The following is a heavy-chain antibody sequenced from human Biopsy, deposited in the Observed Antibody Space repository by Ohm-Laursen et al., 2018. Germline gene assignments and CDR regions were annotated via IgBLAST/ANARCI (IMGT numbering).Heavy chain of an antibody. V-gene: IGHV1-69*06. CDR1: GGTFTNHA. Sequence: SVKVSCKASGGTFTNHAVGWVRQAPGHGLEWVGSSIPLFNTANYADKFQGRVTLTADKTTTTAYMELNSLRSEDTAIYYCARFPLGAYDDSGSYRAVDRWYFDLWGRGTLVTVSS. CDR3: ARFPLGAYDDSGSYRAVDRWYFDL. D-gene: IGHD3-22*01. J-gene: IGHJ2*01. CDR2: SIPLFNTA.